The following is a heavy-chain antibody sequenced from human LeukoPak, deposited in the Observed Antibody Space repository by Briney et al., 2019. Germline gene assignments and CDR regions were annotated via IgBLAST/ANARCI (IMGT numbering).Heavy chain of an antibody. CDR2: ISSSSSYI. CDR3: AKSIEAAVVVTDGDYFHY. Sequence: PGGSLRLSCAASGFTFSSYSMNWVRQAPGKGLEWVSSISSSSSYIYYADSVKGRFTISRDNAKNSLYLQMNSLRAEDTAVYYCAKSIEAAVVVTDGDYFHYWGQGSLVTVSS. V-gene: IGHV3-21*01. CDR1: GFTFSSYS. J-gene: IGHJ4*02. D-gene: IGHD2-15*01.